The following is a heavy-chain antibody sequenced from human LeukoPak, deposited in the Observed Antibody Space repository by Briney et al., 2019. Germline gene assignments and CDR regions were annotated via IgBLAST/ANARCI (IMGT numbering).Heavy chain of an antibody. Sequence: TGGSLRLSCAASGFTIDDYDMSWVRQTPGKGLEWVSGINWNGGSTGYADSVKGRFTISRDIAKNSLYLQMNSLRAEDTALYYCSSSDSSGYFGVGRSYDLWGQGTMVTVSS. J-gene: IGHJ3*01. D-gene: IGHD3-22*01. CDR1: GFTIDDYD. CDR3: SSSDSSGYFGVGRSYDL. CDR2: INWNGGST. V-gene: IGHV3-20*04.